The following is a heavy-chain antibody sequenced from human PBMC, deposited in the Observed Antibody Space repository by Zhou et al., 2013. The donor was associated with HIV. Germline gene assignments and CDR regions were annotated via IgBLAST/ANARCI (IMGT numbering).Heavy chain of an antibody. CDR3: AREVLFCTGYPVRTGYFDL. CDR2: IIPIFGTA. CDR1: GYTFSSYA. D-gene: IGHD2-8*02. Sequence: QVQLVQSGAEVKKPGASVKVSCKASGYTFSSYAISWVRQAPGQGLEWMGGIIPIFGTANYAQKFQGRVTITADDSTSTAYMELSSLRSEDTAMYYCAREVLFCTGYPVRTGYFDLVGRGTWSLS. J-gene: IGHJ2*01. V-gene: IGHV1-69*13.